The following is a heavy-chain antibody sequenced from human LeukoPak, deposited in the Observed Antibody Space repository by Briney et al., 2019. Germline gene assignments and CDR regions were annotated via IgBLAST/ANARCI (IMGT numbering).Heavy chain of an antibody. V-gene: IGHV1-8*03. CDR3: ARVPRGGWYFKDSSVYYFDY. Sequence: ASVKVSCKASGYTFTSYDINWVRQATGQGLEWMGWMNPNSGNTGYAQKFQGRVTITRNTSISTAYMELSSLRSEDTAVYYCARVPRGGWYFKDSSVYYFDYWGQGTLVTVSS. D-gene: IGHD6-19*01. CDR2: MNPNSGNT. J-gene: IGHJ4*02. CDR1: GYTFTSYD.